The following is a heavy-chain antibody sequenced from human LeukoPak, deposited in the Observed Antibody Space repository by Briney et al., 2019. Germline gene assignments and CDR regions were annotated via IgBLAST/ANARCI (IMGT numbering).Heavy chain of an antibody. V-gene: IGHV4-34*01. CDR2: INHSGNT. CDR1: GGSFSGYY. J-gene: IGHJ6*02. D-gene: IGHD1-1*01. Sequence: SETLSLTCAVYGGSFSGYYWSWIRQPPGKGLEWIGEINHSGNTNYNPSLKSRVTISVDTSKNQFSLKLSSVTAADTAVYYCARYNWNDYYYYGMDVWGQGTTVTVSS. CDR3: ARYNWNDYYYYGMDV.